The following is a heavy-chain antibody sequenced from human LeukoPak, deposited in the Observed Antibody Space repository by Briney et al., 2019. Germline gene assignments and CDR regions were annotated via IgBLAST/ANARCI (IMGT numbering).Heavy chain of an antibody. V-gene: IGHV4-59*01. J-gene: IGHJ5*02. D-gene: IGHD3-9*01. Sequence: SETLSLTCTVSGGSISRYFWSWIRQPPGKGLEWIGYIYYSGSTNYNPSLKSRVTISVDTSKNQFSLKLSSVTAADTAVYYCARAPVFSWFDPWGQGTLVTVSS. CDR3: ARAPVFSWFDP. CDR1: GGSISRYF. CDR2: IYYSGST.